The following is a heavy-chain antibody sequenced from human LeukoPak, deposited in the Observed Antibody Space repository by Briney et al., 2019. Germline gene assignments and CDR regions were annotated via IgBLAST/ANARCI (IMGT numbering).Heavy chain of an antibody. CDR3: ARGDDILTTYYYYYGMDV. CDR1: GFTFSSYW. CDR2: INSDGSST. V-gene: IGHV3-74*01. D-gene: IGHD3-9*01. Sequence: GGSLRLSCAASGFTFSSYWMHWVRQAPGKGLVWVSRINSDGSSTSYADSVKGRFTISRDNAKNTLYLQMNSLRAEDTAVYYCARGDDILTTYYYYYGMDVWGKGTTVTVSS. J-gene: IGHJ6*04.